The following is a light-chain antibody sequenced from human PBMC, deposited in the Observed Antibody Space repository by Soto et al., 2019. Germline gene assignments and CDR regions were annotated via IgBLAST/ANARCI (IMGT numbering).Light chain of an antibody. V-gene: IGKV3-20*01. CDR3: QQYGGYTLYS. J-gene: IGKJ2*01. CDR2: GST. Sequence: DIVLTQSPGTLSLSPGERATLSCRASQNVDSTYLAGYQQKPGQAPRLVIYGSTRRAPGVPDRFSGSGSGTDFTLTISRLDPEDFAVYFCQQYGGYTLYSFGPGTKVDIK. CDR1: QNVDSTY.